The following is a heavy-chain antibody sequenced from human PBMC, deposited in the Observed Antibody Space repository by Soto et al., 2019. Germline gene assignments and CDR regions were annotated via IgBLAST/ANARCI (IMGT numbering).Heavy chain of an antibody. CDR2: TYYRSKWYN. CDR1: GDSVSSNSAA. D-gene: IGHD2-21*01. Sequence: SQTLSLTCAISGDSVSSNSAAWNWIRQSPSRGLEWLGRTYYRSKWYNDYAVSVKSRITINPDTSKNQFSLQLNSVTPEDTAVYYCARGMVVMGARDYYMDVRGKGTTVTVSS. CDR3: ARGMVVMGARDYYMDV. V-gene: IGHV6-1*01. J-gene: IGHJ6*03.